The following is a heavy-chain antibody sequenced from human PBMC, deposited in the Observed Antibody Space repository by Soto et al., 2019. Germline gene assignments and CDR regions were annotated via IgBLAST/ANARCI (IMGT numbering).Heavy chain of an antibody. CDR3: ATIRGIPHHSFHY. CDR2: IYYSGSP. V-gene: IGHV4-31*03. D-gene: IGHD3-16*01. J-gene: IGHJ4*02. CDR1: GATIYSGGYY. Sequence: PSIRCPLSGATIYSGGYYWSWIRPHPGKGLEWIGYIYYSGSPYYNPSLKSRVTISVDTSKNQFSLKLSSVTAVDTAVYYCATIRGIPHHSFHYWGQAPLGTSPQ.